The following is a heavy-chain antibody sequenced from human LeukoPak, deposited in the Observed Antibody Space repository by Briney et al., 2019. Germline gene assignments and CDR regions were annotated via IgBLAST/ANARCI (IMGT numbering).Heavy chain of an antibody. J-gene: IGHJ6*03. V-gene: IGHV1-58*02. D-gene: IGHD3-10*01. Sequence: GASVKVSCKASGFTFTSSAMQWVRQARGQRLEWIGWIVVGSGNTNYAQKFQERVTITRDMSTSTAYMELSSLRSEDTAVYYCARGGIGGSGSYADIIRIARNPGTADYYYYYMDVWGKGTTVTVSS. CDR3: ARGGIGGSGSYADIIRIARNPGTADYYYYYMDV. CDR2: IVVGSGNT. CDR1: GFTFTSSA.